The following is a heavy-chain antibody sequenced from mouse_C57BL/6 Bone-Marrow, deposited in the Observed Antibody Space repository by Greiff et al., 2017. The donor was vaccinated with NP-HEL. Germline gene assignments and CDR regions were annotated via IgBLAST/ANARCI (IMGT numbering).Heavy chain of an antibody. D-gene: IGHD2-2*01. CDR2: IDPSDSYT. Sequence: QVQLQQPGAELVMPGASVKLSCKASGYTFTSYWMHWVKQRPGQGLEWIGEIDPSDSYTNYNQKFKGKATLTVDTSSSTAYMQLSSLTSEDSAVYSCARGGGLPHYFDYWGQGTTLTVSS. J-gene: IGHJ2*01. V-gene: IGHV1-50*01. CDR3: ARGGGLPHYFDY. CDR1: GYTFTSYW.